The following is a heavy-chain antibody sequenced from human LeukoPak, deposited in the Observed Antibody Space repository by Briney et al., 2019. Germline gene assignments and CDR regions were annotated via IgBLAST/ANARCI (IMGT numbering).Heavy chain of an antibody. J-gene: IGHJ4*02. Sequence: GGSLRLSCAASGFTFSSYGMTWVRQAPGKGLEWVSVITGSGGSTYYADSVKGRFTISRDNSKNTLYLQMNSLRAEDTAVYYCARRAGAYSHPYDYWGQGTLVTVSS. CDR2: ITGSGGST. V-gene: IGHV3-23*01. CDR1: GFTFSSYG. CDR3: ARRAGAYSHPYDY. D-gene: IGHD4/OR15-4a*01.